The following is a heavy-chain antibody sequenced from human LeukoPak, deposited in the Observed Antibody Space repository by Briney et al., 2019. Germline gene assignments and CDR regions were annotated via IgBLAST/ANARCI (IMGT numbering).Heavy chain of an antibody. D-gene: IGHD2-15*01. CDR2: IYSGGST. Sequence: GGSLRLSCAASGFTVSSNYMSWVRQAPGKGLEWVSVIYSGGSTYYADSVKGRFTISRDNSKNTLYLQMNSLRAEDTAVYYCAKDARIGYCSGGSCLSPYYYYYMDVWGKGTTVTVSS. J-gene: IGHJ6*03. CDR3: AKDARIGYCSGGSCLSPYYYYYMDV. CDR1: GFTVSSNY. V-gene: IGHV3-53*05.